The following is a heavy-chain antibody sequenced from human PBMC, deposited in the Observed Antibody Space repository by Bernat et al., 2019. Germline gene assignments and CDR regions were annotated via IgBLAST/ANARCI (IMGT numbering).Heavy chain of an antibody. D-gene: IGHD6-13*01. CDR3: ARSSSFWEFDY. V-gene: IGHV4-39*01. J-gene: IGHJ4*02. CDR2: IYYSGST. CDR1: GGSISSSSYY. Sequence: QLQLQESGPGLVKPSETLSLTCTVSGGSISSSSYYWGWIRQPPGKGLEWIGSIYYSGSTYYNPSLKSRVTISVDTSKNQFSLKLSSVTAADTAVYYCARSSSFWEFDYWGQGTLVTVSS.